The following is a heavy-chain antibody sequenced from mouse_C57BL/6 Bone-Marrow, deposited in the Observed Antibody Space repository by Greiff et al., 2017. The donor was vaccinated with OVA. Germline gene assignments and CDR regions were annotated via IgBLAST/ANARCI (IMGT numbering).Heavy chain of an antibody. Sequence: LVESGAELVRPGASVTLSCKASGYTFTDYEMHWVKQTPVHGLDWIGAIDPDTGGTAYNQKFKGKAILTADKSSSTAYMELRSLTAEDAAVYYCTRGLWDCDVWGTGTTVTVSS. V-gene: IGHV1-15*01. CDR2: IDPDTGGT. CDR3: TRGLWDCDV. CDR1: GYTFTDYE. J-gene: IGHJ1*03.